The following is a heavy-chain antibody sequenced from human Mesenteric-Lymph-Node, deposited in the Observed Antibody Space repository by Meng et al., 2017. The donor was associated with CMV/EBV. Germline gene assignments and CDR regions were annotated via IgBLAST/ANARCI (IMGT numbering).Heavy chain of an antibody. Sequence: SGGSISSGGYYWSRIRQHPGKGLEWIGYIYYSGSTYYNPSLKSRVTISVDTSKNQFSLKLSSVTAADTAVYYCARRRTPAAKTNWFDPWGQGTLVTVSS. J-gene: IGHJ5*02. D-gene: IGHD2-2*01. V-gene: IGHV4-31*02. CDR1: GGSISSGGYY. CDR3: ARRRTPAAKTNWFDP. CDR2: IYYSGST.